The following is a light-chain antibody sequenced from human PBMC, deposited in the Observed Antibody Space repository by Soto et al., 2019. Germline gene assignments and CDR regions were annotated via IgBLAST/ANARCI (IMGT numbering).Light chain of an antibody. V-gene: IGKV3-15*01. Sequence: EIVMTQSPATLSVSPGERATLSCRASQSVSSNLAWYQQNPGQAPRLLISGASTRATGVPDRVSGSGSGTEFTLTISSLQSEDFAVYYCQQYNKWPITFGQGTRLEIK. CDR1: QSVSSN. CDR2: GAS. CDR3: QQYNKWPIT. J-gene: IGKJ5*01.